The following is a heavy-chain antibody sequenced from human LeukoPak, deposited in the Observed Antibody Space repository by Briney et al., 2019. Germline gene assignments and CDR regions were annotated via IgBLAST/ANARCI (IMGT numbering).Heavy chain of an antibody. CDR3: ARAKGYYDSSGYYHAPYYFDY. CDR2: IYSGGST. Sequence: GGSLRVSCAASGFTVSSNYMSWVRQAPGKGLEWVSVIYSGGSTYYADSVKGRFTISRDNSKNTLYLQMNSLRAEDTAVYYCARAKGYYDSSGYYHAPYYFDYWGQGTLVPVSS. CDR1: GFTVSSNY. J-gene: IGHJ4*02. D-gene: IGHD3-22*01. V-gene: IGHV3-66*01.